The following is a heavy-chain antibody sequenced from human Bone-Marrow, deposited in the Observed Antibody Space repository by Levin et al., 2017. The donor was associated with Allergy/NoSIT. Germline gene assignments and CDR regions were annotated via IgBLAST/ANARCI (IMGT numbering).Heavy chain of an antibody. V-gene: IGHV4-59*01. CDR1: GGSFSTYY. D-gene: IGHD1-14*01. CDR3: ASGIPYASSRFDY. Sequence: PSETLSLTCTVSGGSFSTYYWTWIRQPPGKGLEWIGYIYDSGTTYYNPSLKSRVTISGDTSKNQFSLKLSSVTAADTAVYYCASGIPYASSRFDYWGQGTLVTVSS. J-gene: IGHJ4*02. CDR2: IYDSGTT.